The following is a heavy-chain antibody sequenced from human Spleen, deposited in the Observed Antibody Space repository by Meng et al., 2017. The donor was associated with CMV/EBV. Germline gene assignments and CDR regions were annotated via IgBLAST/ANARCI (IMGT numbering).Heavy chain of an antibody. D-gene: IGHD2-2*01. CDR3: ARGLYCSSTSCYVPDAFDI. Sequence: SLKISCAASGFNYDNFAMHWVRQRPGKGLEWVSSINWNSASIGYADSVKGRFTISRDNAKNSLYLQMNSLRAEDTAVYYCARGLYCSSTSCYVPDAFDIWGQGTMVTVSS. V-gene: IGHV3-9*01. J-gene: IGHJ3*02. CDR1: GFNYDNFA. CDR2: INWNSASI.